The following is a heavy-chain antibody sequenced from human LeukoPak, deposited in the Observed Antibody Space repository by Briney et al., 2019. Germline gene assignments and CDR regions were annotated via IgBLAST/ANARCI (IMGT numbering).Heavy chain of an antibody. D-gene: IGHD6-19*01. Sequence: ASVKVSCKASGYTFTSYDINWVRQATGQGLEWMGWMNPNSGNTGYAQKFQGRVTMTRNTSISTACMELSSLRSEDTAVYYCARAAVARRPLGYWGQGTLVTVSS. CDR3: ARAAVARRPLGY. J-gene: IGHJ4*02. V-gene: IGHV1-8*01. CDR1: GYTFTSYD. CDR2: MNPNSGNT.